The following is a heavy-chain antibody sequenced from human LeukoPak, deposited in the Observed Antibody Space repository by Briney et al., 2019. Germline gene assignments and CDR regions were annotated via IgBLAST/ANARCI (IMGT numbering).Heavy chain of an antibody. CDR3: ARQPCGGSCGWFDP. CDR1: GGSFSGYY. Sequence: SETLSLTCAVYGGSFSGYYWSWIRQPPGKGLEWIGSIYYSGSTYYNPSLKSRVTISVDTSKNQFSLKLSSVTAADTAVYYCARQPCGGSCGWFDPWGQGTLVTVSS. V-gene: IGHV4-34*01. CDR2: IYYSGST. D-gene: IGHD2-15*01. J-gene: IGHJ5*02.